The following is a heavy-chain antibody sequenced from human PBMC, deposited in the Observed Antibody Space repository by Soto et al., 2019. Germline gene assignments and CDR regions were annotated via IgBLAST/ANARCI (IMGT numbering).Heavy chain of an antibody. Sequence: SETLSLTCGVYNGSLSTHFWSWIRQFPVKGLEWIGEINHRGSTNYNPSLKSRVSISIDMSQNQVSLKVTSVTAADTAMYYCARGRSYGFNSWGQGTLVTVSS. V-gene: IGHV4-34*01. CDR1: NGSLSTHF. D-gene: IGHD5-18*01. CDR3: ARGRSYGFNS. J-gene: IGHJ1*01. CDR2: INHRGST.